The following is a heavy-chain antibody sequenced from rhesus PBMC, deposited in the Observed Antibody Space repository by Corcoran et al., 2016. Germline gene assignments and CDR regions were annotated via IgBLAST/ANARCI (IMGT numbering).Heavy chain of an antibody. CDR1: GFSLTPSGMG. J-gene: IGHJ4*01. V-gene: IGHV2S1*01. CDR2: IFWDDDK. D-gene: IGHD6-13*01. CDR3: VRVGSAGPDFDY. Sequence: QVTLKESGPALVKPTQTLTLTCTFSGFSLTPSGMGVGWVRQPSGKALDWLASIFWDDDKYYSTSLKSRLTISKDTSKTQVVLTMTNMDPVDTATYYCVRVGSAGPDFDYWGQGVLVTVSS.